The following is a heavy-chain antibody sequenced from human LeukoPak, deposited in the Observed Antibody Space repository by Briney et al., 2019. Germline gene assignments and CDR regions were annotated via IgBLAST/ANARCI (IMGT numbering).Heavy chain of an antibody. CDR2: ISSTGNTI. D-gene: IGHD1-1*01. Sequence: GGSLRLSCAASGFTFSSFEINWVRQAPGKGLEWVSYISSTGNTIYYAGSVKGRFTLSRDNAKNSLCLEMNSLRAGDTAVYYCARNLDVWGQGTLVTVSS. V-gene: IGHV3-48*03. J-gene: IGHJ4*02. CDR1: GFTFSSFE. CDR3: ARNLDV.